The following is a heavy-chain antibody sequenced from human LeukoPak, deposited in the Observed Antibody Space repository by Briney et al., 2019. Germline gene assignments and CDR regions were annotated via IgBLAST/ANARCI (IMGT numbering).Heavy chain of an antibody. D-gene: IGHD1-26*01. J-gene: IGHJ4*02. CDR2: INPKSGDT. Sequence: ASVKDSCKASGYTLNDYFVRWVRQAPGQGLEWMGRINPKSGDTEYPQKFQGRVTMTRDTSISTLYMELTRLTSDGTAVYFCARDLTSTPYWELDYWGQGSLVTVSS. CDR3: ARDLTSTPYWELDY. CDR1: GYTLNDYF. V-gene: IGHV1-2*02.